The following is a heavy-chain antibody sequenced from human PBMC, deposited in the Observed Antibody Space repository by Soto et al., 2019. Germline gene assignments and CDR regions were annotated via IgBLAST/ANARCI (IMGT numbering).Heavy chain of an antibody. CDR3: ARVIAVRRAFAFDI. V-gene: IGHV2-5*01. CDR2: IYWSSDE. D-gene: IGHD6-6*01. J-gene: IGHJ3*02. CDR1: GFSLSTSGGG. Sequence: SGPTLVNPTHTLTLTCSFSGFSLSTSGGGVGWIRQPPGKALEWLAHIYWSSDEHYRPTLKSRLSITKDTSKNQVVLTMTYMDPVNTATESCARVIAVRRAFAFDIWGEGTMVTVS.